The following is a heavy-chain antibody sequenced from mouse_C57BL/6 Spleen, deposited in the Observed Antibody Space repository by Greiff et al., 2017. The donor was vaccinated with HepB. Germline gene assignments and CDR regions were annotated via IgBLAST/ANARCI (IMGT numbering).Heavy chain of an antibody. CDR2: IDPSDSYT. V-gene: IGHV1-69*01. CDR3: ACHYYGSSRGYAMDY. D-gene: IGHD1-1*01. CDR1: GYTFTSYW. J-gene: IGHJ4*01. Sequence: QVQLQQSGAELVMPGASVKLSCKASGYTFTSYWMHWVKQRPGQGLEWIGEIDPSDSYTNYNQKFKGKSTLTVDKSSSTAYMQLSSLTSEDSAVYYCACHYYGSSRGYAMDYWGQGTSVTVSS.